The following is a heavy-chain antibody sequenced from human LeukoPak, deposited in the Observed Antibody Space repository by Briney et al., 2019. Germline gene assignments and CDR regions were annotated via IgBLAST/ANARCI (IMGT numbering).Heavy chain of an antibody. CDR2: IYHSGST. Sequence: SETLSLTCTVSGGSISSGGYYWSWIRQPPGKGLEWIGYIYHSGSTYYNPSLKSRVTISVDRSKNQFSLKLSSVTAADTAVYYCAREGINGTNSAGYWGQGTLVTVSS. CDR3: AREGINGTNSAGY. V-gene: IGHV4-30-2*01. D-gene: IGHD1-20*01. J-gene: IGHJ4*02. CDR1: GGSISSGGYY.